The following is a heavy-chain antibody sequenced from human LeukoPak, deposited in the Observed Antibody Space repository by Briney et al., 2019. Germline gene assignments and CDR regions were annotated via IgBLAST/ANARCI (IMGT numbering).Heavy chain of an antibody. CDR1: VFSLSTNDVG. D-gene: IGHD6-6*01. CDR2: IYWDDDK. J-gene: IGHJ4*02. Sequence: GPTLLKPTQTLTLTCTFSVFSLSTNDVGVGWIRQPPGGALRWLALIYWDDDKRYSPSQKSRLTITKDTSKNQVVLTMANMDPADTATYYCAFSKYSRSDFDSWGQGTLVTLSS. V-gene: IGHV2-5*02. CDR3: AFSKYSRSDFDS.